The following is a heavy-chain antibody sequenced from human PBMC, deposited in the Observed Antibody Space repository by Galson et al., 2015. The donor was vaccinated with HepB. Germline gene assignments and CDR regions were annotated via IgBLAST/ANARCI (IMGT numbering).Heavy chain of an antibody. Sequence: SLRLSCAASGFTFSNYGMHWVRQAPGKGLEWVAGISYDGSKKYYADSVKGRITISRDNSNNTVYLQMNSLRGEDTAAYYCAKEGYGDYGYYYYMDVWGKGTMVTVSS. CDR3: AKEGYGDYGYYYYMDV. V-gene: IGHV3-30*18. J-gene: IGHJ6*03. CDR1: GFTFSNYG. CDR2: ISYDGSKK. D-gene: IGHD4-17*01.